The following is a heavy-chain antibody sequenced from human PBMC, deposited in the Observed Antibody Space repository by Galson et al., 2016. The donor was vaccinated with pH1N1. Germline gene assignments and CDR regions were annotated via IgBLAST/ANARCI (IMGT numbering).Heavy chain of an antibody. CDR1: GYTFTGHY. CDR3: ARIIRYSSGLDP. J-gene: IGHJ5*02. Sequence: SVKVSCKASGYTFTGHYMHWVRQAPRRGLEWMGWINPENGDTKYAQKFQDRVTMTRDTSNSTAYMEVNRLTSDDTAVYYCARIIRYSSGLDPWGQGTLVTVSS. V-gene: IGHV1-2*02. D-gene: IGHD2-21*01. CDR2: INPENGDT.